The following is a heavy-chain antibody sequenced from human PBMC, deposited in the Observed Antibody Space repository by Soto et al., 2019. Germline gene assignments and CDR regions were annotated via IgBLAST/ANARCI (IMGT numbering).Heavy chain of an antibody. D-gene: IGHD3-22*01. V-gene: IGHV4-59*11. J-gene: IGHJ4*02. CDR3: ESLVSGFFDY. Sequence: PSETLSLTCTVSGVSINSHYWSWIRQPPGKGLEWIGHIYYTGSTNYNPSFKSRVTISLDTSKNQFSLKLSSVTAADTAVYYCESLVSGFFDYWAQGSLVTVSS. CDR1: GVSINSHY. CDR2: IYYTGST.